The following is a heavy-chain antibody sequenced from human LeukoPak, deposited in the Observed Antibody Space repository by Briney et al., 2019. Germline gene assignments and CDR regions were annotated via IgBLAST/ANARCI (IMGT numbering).Heavy chain of an antibody. CDR2: IYYSGST. D-gene: IGHD3-10*01. J-gene: IGHJ4*02. Sequence: SETLSLNCTVSGGSISSYYWSWIRQPPGKGLEWIGYIYYSGSTNYNPSLKSRVTISVDTSKNQFSLKLSSVTAAGTAVYYCARVRMVRGVKSPTIYYFDYWGQGTLVTVSS. V-gene: IGHV4-59*01. CDR3: ARVRMVRGVKSPTIYYFDY. CDR1: GGSISSYY.